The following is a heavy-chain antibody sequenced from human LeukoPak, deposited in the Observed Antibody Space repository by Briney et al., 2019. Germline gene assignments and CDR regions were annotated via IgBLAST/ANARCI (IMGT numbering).Heavy chain of an antibody. CDR1: GYTFTGCY. Sequence: GASVKVSCKASGYTFTGCYMHWVRQAPGQGLEWMGWINPNSGGTNYAQKFQGRVTMTRDTSISTAYMELSRLRSDDTAVYYCARVLGSESKNDYWGQGTLVTVSS. CDR2: INPNSGGT. D-gene: IGHD1-26*01. CDR3: ARVLGSESKNDY. J-gene: IGHJ4*02. V-gene: IGHV1-2*02.